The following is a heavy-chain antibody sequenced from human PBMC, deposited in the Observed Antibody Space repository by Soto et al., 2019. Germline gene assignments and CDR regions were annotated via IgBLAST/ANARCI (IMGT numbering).Heavy chain of an antibody. D-gene: IGHD5-12*01. CDR3: ARVGKTDGYNLR. J-gene: IGHJ4*02. V-gene: IGHV4-61*01. Sequence: QVQLQESGPGLVKPSETLSLTCTVSGGSVSSGSYYWSWIRQPPGKGLEWIGYIYYSGSTNYNPSLKSRVTISVDTSKNQFSLKLSSVTAADTAVYYCARVGKTDGYNLRWGQGTLVTVSS. CDR2: IYYSGST. CDR1: GGSVSSGSYY.